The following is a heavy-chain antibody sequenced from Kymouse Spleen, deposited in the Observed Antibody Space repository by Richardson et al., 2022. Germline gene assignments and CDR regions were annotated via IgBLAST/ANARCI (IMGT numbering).Heavy chain of an antibody. D-gene: IGHD6-6*01. Sequence: QVQLVESGGGVVQPGRSLRLSCAASGFTFSSYGMHWVRQAPGKGLEWVAVISYDGSNKYYADSVKGRFTISRDNSKNTLYLQMNSLRAEDTAVYYCAKEWQLVPWFDPWGQGTLVTVSS. CDR1: GFTFSSYG. CDR3: AKEWQLVPWFDP. J-gene: IGHJ5*02. CDR2: ISYDGSNK. V-gene: IGHV3-30*18.